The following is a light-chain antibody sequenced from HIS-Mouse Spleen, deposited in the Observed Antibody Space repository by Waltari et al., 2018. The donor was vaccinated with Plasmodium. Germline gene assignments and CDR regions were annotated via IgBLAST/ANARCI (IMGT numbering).Light chain of an antibody. CDR1: SREVGGSNY. Sequence: QSALTQPPSASGTPGQSVTLSCTGTSREVGGSNYVPWYQQHPGKAPKLMIYEVSKRPSGVPDRFSGSKSGNTASLTVSGLQAEDEADYYCSSYAGSNNLVVFGGGTKLTVL. CDR2: EVS. J-gene: IGLJ2*01. V-gene: IGLV2-8*01. CDR3: SSYAGSNNLVV.